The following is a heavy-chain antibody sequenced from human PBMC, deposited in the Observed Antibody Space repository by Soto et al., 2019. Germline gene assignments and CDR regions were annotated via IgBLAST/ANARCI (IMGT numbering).Heavy chain of an antibody. CDR3: ARDLFSITMVPYMDV. J-gene: IGHJ6*03. Sequence: GGSLRLSCAASGFTVSSNYMSWVRQAPGKGLEWVSVIYSGGSTYYADSVKGRFTISRDNSKNTLYLQMNSLRAEDTAVYYCARDLFSITMVPYMDVWGKGTTVTVSS. D-gene: IGHD3-10*01. CDR1: GFTVSSNY. V-gene: IGHV3-66*01. CDR2: IYSGGST.